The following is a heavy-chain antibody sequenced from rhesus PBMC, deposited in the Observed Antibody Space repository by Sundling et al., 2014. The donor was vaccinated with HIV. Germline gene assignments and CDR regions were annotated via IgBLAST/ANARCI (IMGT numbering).Heavy chain of an antibody. V-gene: IGHV1-138*01. CDR3: ARDYNIWTGYHYYFDY. D-gene: IGHD3-3*01. J-gene: IGHJ4*01. CDR1: GYTFTDYY. Sequence: QVQLVQSGAEVKKPGSSVKVSCKASGYTFTDYYMHWVRQAPGQGLEWMGEINPKTGGTNYAQKFQGRVTMTRDTSTSTAYMELSSLRSEDTAVYYCARDYNIWTGYHYYFDYWGQGVLVTVSS. CDR2: INPKTGGT.